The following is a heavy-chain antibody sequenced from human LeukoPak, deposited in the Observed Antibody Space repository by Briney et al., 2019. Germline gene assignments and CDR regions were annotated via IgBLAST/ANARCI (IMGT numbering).Heavy chain of an antibody. CDR3: ARALVATTPGGYYFDY. CDR2: INHSGST. D-gene: IGHD5-12*01. V-gene: IGHV4-34*01. J-gene: IGHJ4*02. Sequence: SETLSLTCAVYGGSFSGYYWSWIRQPPGKGLEWIGEINHSGSTNYNPSLKSRVTISVDTSKNQFSLKLSSVTAAGTAVYYCARALVATTPGGYYFDYWGQGTLVTVSS. CDR1: GGSFSGYY.